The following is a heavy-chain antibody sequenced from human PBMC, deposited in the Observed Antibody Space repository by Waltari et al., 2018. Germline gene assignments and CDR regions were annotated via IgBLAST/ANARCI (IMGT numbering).Heavy chain of an antibody. CDR1: GFTFSSYW. D-gene: IGHD5-12*01. Sequence: VQLVESGGGLVQPGGSLRLSCAASGFTFSSYWMSWVRPAPGKGLEWVANIKQDGSEKYYVDSVKGRFTISRDNAKNSLYLQMNSLRAEDTAVYYCAREEMATITCFDYWGQGTLVTVSS. CDR2: IKQDGSEK. V-gene: IGHV3-7*03. CDR3: AREEMATITCFDY. J-gene: IGHJ4*02.